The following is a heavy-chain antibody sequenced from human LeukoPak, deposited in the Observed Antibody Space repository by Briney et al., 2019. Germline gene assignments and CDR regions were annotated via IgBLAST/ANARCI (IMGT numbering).Heavy chain of an antibody. CDR1: GYTFTSYY. D-gene: IGHD6-19*01. Sequence: GASVKVSCKASGYTFTSYYMHWVRQAPGQGLEWMGIINPSGGSTSYAQKFQGRGTMTRDMSTSTVYMELSSLRSEDTAVYYCARLGEGTIAVAGTDYWGQGTLVTVSP. CDR3: ARLGEGTIAVAGTDY. CDR2: INPSGGST. V-gene: IGHV1-46*01. J-gene: IGHJ4*02.